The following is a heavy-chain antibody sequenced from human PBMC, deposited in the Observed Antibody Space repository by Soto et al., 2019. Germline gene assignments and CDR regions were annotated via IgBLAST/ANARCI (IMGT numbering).Heavy chain of an antibody. V-gene: IGHV3-13*01. J-gene: IGHJ6*02. Sequence: EVQLVESGGGLVQPGGSLRLTCAASGFTFSSYDRHWVRQATGKGLEWGSGIVTAGDTFYPDSVKGGFTISRENAKNYLYLQLNSQRADDTAVYFCARDLTYYYHSSGYNYYNYYGMDVWGQGTTVTVSS. CDR1: GFTFSSYD. CDR3: ARDLTYYYHSSGYNYYNYYGMDV. CDR2: IVTAGDT. D-gene: IGHD3-22*01.